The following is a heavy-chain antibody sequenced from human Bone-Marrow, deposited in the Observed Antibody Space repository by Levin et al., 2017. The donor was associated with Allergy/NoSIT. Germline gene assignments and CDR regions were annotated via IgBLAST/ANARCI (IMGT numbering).Heavy chain of an antibody. J-gene: IGHJ4*02. CDR3: ARLDFHYGSYY. D-gene: IGHD3-10*01. CDR1: GFTISNNY. V-gene: IGHV3-66*04. CDR2: IYSFGST. Sequence: PGGSLRLSCVVSGFTISNNYMSWVRQASGKGLEWVAVIYSFGSTNYADSVKGRFTISRANSENTLYLQMNSLRAADTAIYSCARLDFHYGSYYWGQGTLVTVSS.